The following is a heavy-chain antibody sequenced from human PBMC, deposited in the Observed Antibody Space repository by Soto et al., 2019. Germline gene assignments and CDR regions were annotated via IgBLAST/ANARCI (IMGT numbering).Heavy chain of an antibody. CDR2: IIPIFGTA. CDR3: AKDTRRYCTAGTCVPGFDP. Sequence: QVQLVQSGAEVKKPGSSVKVSCKASGGTFGSYAISWVRQAPGQGLEWMGGIIPIFGTANYAQKFQGRVTITADESTRMAYMGRSSLRSEATAVYYCAKDTRRYCTAGTCVPGFDPWGQGTLVTVSS. CDR1: GGTFGSYA. D-gene: IGHD2-8*02. J-gene: IGHJ5*02. V-gene: IGHV1-69*01.